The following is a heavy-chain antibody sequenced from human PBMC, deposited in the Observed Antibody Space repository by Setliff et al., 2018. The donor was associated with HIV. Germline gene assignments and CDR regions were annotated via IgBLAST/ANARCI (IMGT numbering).Heavy chain of an antibody. CDR3: ARGPANGWSGH. J-gene: IGHJ4*02. CDR2: IIFIFGTA. Sequence: ASVKVSCKAPGGTFSSYAINWVRQAPGQGLEWMGRIIFIFGTANYAQKFRGRVTITADKSTSTAYMELSSLRSEDTAVYYCARGPANGWSGHWGQGTLVTVSS. V-gene: IGHV1-69*06. CDR1: GGTFSSYA. D-gene: IGHD6-19*01.